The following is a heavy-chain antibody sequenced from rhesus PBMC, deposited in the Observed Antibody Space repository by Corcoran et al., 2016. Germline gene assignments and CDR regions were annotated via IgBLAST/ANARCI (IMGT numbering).Heavy chain of an antibody. D-gene: IGHD4-23*01. CDR2: STYSGNT. Sequence: QVQLQESGPGLVKPSETLSLTCAVSGGSISSGYYYWSWIRQPPGKGLEWIGYSTYSGNTNYNPSLKSRVTISRDTSKNQFSLKLSSVTAADTAVYYCARRDSYYILFDYWGQGVLVTVSS. V-gene: IGHV4-122*02. CDR3: ARRDSYYILFDY. J-gene: IGHJ4*01. CDR1: GGSISSGYYY.